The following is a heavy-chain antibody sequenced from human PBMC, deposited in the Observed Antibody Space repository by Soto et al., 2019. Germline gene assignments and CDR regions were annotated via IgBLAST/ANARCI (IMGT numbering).Heavy chain of an antibody. J-gene: IGHJ6*02. CDR3: ARVNDFWSGYYTYGMDV. CDR1: GFSLSTSGVG. CDR2: IYWNDDK. Sequence: QITLKESGPTRVKPTQTLTLTCTFSGFSLSTSGVGVGWIRQPPGKALEWLALIYWNDDKRYSPSLKSRLTITKDTSKNQVVLTMTNMDPVDTATYYCARVNDFWSGYYTYGMDVWGQGTTVTVSS. D-gene: IGHD3-3*01. V-gene: IGHV2-5*01.